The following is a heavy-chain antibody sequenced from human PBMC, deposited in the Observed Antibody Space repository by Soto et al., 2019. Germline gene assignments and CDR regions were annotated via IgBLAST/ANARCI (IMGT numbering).Heavy chain of an antibody. J-gene: IGHJ4*02. CDR1: GFTCSSYW. CDR3: ARQIVLPRGASYFDY. D-gene: IGHD2-8*01. V-gene: IGHV3-7*04. Sequence: PGGSLRLSCVASGFTCSSYWMIWVRQAPGKGLEWVGNIKQDGGEKNYVDSVKGRFTISRDNAKNSVYLQMNSLRAEDTAVYYCARQIVLPRGASYFDYWGPGT. CDR2: IKQDGGEK.